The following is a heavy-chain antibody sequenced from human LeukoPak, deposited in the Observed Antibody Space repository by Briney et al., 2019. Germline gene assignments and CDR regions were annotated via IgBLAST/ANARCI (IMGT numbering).Heavy chain of an antibody. CDR1: GFTFSSYA. Sequence: GGSLRLSCAASGFTFSSYAMSWVRQAPGKGLEWVSAISGSGGSTYYADSVKGRFTISRNNSKNTLYLQMNSLRAEDTAVYYCAKDRGTMVRGENWFDPWGQGTLVTVSS. V-gene: IGHV3-23*01. CDR2: ISGSGGST. CDR3: AKDRGTMVRGENWFDP. J-gene: IGHJ5*02. D-gene: IGHD3-10*01.